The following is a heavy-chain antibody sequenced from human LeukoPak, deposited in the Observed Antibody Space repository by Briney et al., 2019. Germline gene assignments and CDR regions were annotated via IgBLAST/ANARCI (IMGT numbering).Heavy chain of an antibody. CDR3: ARGKYSYGGSFDY. CDR1: GFTFSSYD. D-gene: IGHD5-18*01. CDR2: IGTAGDT. Sequence: GGSLRLCCAASGFTFSSYDMHWVRQATGKGLEWVSAIGTAGDTYYPGSVKGRFTISRENAKNSLYLQMNSLRAGDTAVYYCARGKYSYGGSFDYWGQGTLVTVSS. J-gene: IGHJ4*02. V-gene: IGHV3-13*01.